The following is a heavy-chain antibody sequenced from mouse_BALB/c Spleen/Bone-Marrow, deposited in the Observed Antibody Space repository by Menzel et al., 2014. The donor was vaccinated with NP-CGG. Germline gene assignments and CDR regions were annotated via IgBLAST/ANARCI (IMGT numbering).Heavy chain of an antibody. CDR1: GYAFTSYW. CDR3: ARAPLLRLRNYFDY. D-gene: IGHD1-2*01. CDR2: INPDTGYT. J-gene: IGHJ2*01. Sequence: VHLVESGAELAKPGASVKMSCKASGYAFTSYWMHWVKPRPGQGLEWIGYINPDTGYTEYNQKFKDKATLTADKSSSTAYMQLSSLTSEDSAVYYCARAPLLRLRNYFDYWGQGTTLTVSS. V-gene: IGHV1-7*01.